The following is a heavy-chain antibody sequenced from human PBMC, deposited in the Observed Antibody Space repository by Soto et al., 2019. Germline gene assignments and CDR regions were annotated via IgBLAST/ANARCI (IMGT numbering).Heavy chain of an antibody. Sequence: EGSLRLSCAASGFTFSSYAMHWVRQAPGKGLEWVAVISYDGSNKYYADSVKGRLTISRDNSKHTLYLQMKSLRAEDTAVYYCARELVADFWSGSGPLPLDPWGQG. CDR3: ARELVADFWSGSGPLPLDP. CDR1: GFTFSSYA. J-gene: IGHJ5*02. D-gene: IGHD3-3*01. CDR2: ISYDGSNK. V-gene: IGHV3-30-3*01.